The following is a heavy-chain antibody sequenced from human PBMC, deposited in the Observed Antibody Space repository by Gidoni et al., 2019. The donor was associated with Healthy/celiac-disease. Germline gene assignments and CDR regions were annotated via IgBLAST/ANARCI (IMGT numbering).Heavy chain of an antibody. CDR1: GFTFSSYS. CDR3: ASLGDDWLNYYDSSGYGYFDL. D-gene: IGHD3-22*01. J-gene: IGHJ2*01. Sequence: EVQLVESGGGLVKPGGSLRLSCAASGFTFSSYSMNWVRQAPGKGLEWVSSISSSGSTIYYADSVKGRFTISRDNAKNSLYLQMNSLRAEDTAVYYCASLGDDWLNYYDSSGYGYFDLWGRGTLVTVSS. CDR2: ISSSGSTI. V-gene: IGHV3-21*01.